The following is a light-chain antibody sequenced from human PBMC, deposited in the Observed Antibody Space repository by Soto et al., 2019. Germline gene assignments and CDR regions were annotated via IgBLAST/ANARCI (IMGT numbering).Light chain of an antibody. CDR1: SSDVGGYNY. CDR3: CSYAGSYIYV. V-gene: IGLV2-11*01. J-gene: IGLJ1*01. CDR2: DVT. Sequence: QSVLAQPRSLSVSPGQSVTISCTGTSSDVGGYNYVSWYQQHPDKAPKVMIYDVTKRPSGVPDRFSGSKSGNTASLTISGLQAEDEADYYCCSYAGSYIYVFGTG.